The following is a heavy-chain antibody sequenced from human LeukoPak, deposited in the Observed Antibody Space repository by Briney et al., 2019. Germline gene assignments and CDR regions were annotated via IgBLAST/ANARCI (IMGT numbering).Heavy chain of an antibody. D-gene: IGHD5-24*01. CDR2: IYYSGST. CDR1: GGSISSYY. Sequence: KTSETLSLTCTVSGGSISSYYWSWIRQPPGKGLEWIGYIYYSGSTNYNPSLKSRVTISVDTSKNQFSLKLSSVTAADTAVYYCARRGPSGWLQSFDYWGQGTLVTVSS. J-gene: IGHJ4*02. CDR3: ARRGPSGWLQSFDY. V-gene: IGHV4-59*08.